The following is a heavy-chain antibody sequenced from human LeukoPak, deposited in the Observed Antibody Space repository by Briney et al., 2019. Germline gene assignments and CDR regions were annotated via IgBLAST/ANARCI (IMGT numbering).Heavy chain of an antibody. D-gene: IGHD5-18*01. CDR2: INHSGST. CDR1: GGSFSGYY. V-gene: IGHV4-34*01. J-gene: IGHJ4*02. CDR3: ATYRRGYSYGYDY. Sequence: SETLSLTCAVYGGSFSGYYWSWIRQPPGKGLEWIGEINHSGSTNYNPSLKSRVTISVDTSKNQFSLKLSSVTAADTAVYYCATYRRGYSYGYDYWSQGTLVTVSS.